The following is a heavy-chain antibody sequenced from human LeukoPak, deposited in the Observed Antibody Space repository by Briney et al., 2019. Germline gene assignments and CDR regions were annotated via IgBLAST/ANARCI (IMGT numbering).Heavy chain of an antibody. CDR3: ARHSTWFDP. CDR2: IYYSGNT. Sequence: SETLSLTCTVSGGSISRYYWTWIRQPPGKGLEWIGYIYYSGNTDYNPSLKSRVTISVDTSKNQFSLKLTPVTAADTAVYYCARHSTWFDPWGQGTLVTVSS. V-gene: IGHV4-59*08. J-gene: IGHJ5*02. CDR1: GGSISRYY.